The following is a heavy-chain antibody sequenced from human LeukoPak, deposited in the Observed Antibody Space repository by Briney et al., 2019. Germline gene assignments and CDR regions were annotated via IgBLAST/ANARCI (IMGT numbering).Heavy chain of an antibody. CDR3: ASNWGSYPDC. J-gene: IGHJ4*02. CDR2: IKQDGSEK. CDR1: GFTFSNYW. V-gene: IGHV3-7*01. D-gene: IGHD3-16*01. Sequence: GGSLRLSCAASGFTFSNYWMTWVRQAPGKGLEWVANIKQDGSEKYYVDSVKGRFSISKDNAKNSLYLQMNSLRAEDTALYYCASNWGSYPDCWGQGALVTVSA.